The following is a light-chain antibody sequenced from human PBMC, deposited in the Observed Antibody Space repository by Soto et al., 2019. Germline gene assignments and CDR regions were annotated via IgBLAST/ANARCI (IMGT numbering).Light chain of an antibody. J-gene: IGLJ2*01. Sequence: QSALTQPASVSGSPGQSITISCTGTSSDVGKYNFVSWYQQRPGKVPKLMIYEVSKWPSGVSNRFSGSKSGNTASLTISGLQAEDEADYYCCSYAGSSTLVFGGGTKVTVL. CDR2: EVS. CDR1: SSDVGKYNF. V-gene: IGLV2-23*02. CDR3: CSYAGSSTLV.